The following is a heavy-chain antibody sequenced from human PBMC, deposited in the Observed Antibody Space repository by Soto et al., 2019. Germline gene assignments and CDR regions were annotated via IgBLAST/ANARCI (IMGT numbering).Heavy chain of an antibody. D-gene: IGHD2-21*02. J-gene: IGHJ4*02. CDR2: INHSGRT. Sequence: SETLSLTCAVYGGSFSGYYWSWIRQPPGKGLEWIGQINHSGRTNYNPSLKSRVTISVDTSKNQFSLKLSSVTAADTAVYYCARSPMGLLFRYYFDYWGQGTRVTVS. V-gene: IGHV4-34*01. CDR3: ARSPMGLLFRYYFDY. CDR1: GGSFSGYY.